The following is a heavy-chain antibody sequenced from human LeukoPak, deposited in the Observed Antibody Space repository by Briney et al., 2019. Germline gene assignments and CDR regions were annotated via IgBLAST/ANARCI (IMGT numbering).Heavy chain of an antibody. D-gene: IGHD2-2*01. V-gene: IGHV4-61*02. J-gene: IGHJ6*03. Sequence: SETLSLTCTVSGGSIRSGSYYWSWLRQPAGKGLEWIGRIYTSGTTNYNPSLKSRVTVSVDTSKNQFSLKLRSVTAADTAVYYCARATGSSVPYYYYMDVWGKGTTVTASS. CDR3: ARATGSSVPYYYYMDV. CDR1: GGSIRSGSYY. CDR2: IYTSGTT.